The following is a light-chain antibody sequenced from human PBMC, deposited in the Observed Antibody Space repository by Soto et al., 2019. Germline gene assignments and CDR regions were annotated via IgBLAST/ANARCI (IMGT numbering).Light chain of an antibody. CDR2: AAS. Sequence: AIRMTQSPSSLSASTGDRVTITCRASQGISSYLAWYQQKPGKAPKLLIYAASTLQSGVPSRFSGSGSGTDFTLTISCLQYEDFETYYCQQSYSYPWTLGQGTKVDIK. V-gene: IGKV1-8*01. J-gene: IGKJ1*01. CDR3: QQSYSYPWT. CDR1: QGISSY.